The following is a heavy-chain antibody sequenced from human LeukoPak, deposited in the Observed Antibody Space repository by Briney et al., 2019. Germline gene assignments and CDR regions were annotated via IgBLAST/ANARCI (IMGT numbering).Heavy chain of an antibody. CDR2: IIPIFGTA. Sequence: ASVKVSCKASGGTFSSYAISWVRQAPGQGLEWMGGIIPIFGTANYAQKFQGRVTITADESTSTAYMELSSLRSDDTAVYYCARDPPTVVTRGDFDYWGQGTLVTVSS. V-gene: IGHV1-69*13. CDR1: GGTFSSYA. J-gene: IGHJ4*02. CDR3: ARDPPTVVTRGDFDY. D-gene: IGHD4-23*01.